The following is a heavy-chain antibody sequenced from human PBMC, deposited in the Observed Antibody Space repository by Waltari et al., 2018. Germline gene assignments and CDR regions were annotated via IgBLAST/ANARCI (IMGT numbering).Heavy chain of an antibody. V-gene: IGHV3-23*01. D-gene: IGHD6-19*01. CDR2: ISGSGGST. CDR3: AKDLKEGQWLVPGDWFDP. CDR1: GFTFSSYA. Sequence: EVQLLESGGGLVQPGGSLRLSCAASGFTFSSYAMSWVRQAPGKGLEWVSAISGSGGSTYYADSVKGRFTISRDNSKNTLYLQMNSLRAEDTAVYYCAKDLKEGQWLVPGDWFDPWGQGTLVTVSS. J-gene: IGHJ5*02.